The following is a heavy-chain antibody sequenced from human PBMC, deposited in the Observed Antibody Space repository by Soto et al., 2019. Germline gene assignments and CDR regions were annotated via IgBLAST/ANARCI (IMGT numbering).Heavy chain of an antibody. D-gene: IGHD1-1*01. V-gene: IGHV4-4*07. J-gene: IGHJ5*02. Sequence: QVQLQESGPGLVKPSETLSLTCTVSGASISGFYWSWIRKSAGKGLEWNGRINATGTTDYNPSLESRVMMSVDTSKKQFSLKLRSVTAADTAVYYCVRDGTKTVRDWFDPWGQGISVTVSS. CDR2: INATGTT. CDR1: GASISGFY. CDR3: VRDGTKTVRDWFDP.